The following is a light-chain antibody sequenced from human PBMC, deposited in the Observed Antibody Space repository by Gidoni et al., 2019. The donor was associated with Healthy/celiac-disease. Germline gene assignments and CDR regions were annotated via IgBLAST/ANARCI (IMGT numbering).Light chain of an antibody. CDR3: QQCYSTPLT. V-gene: IGKV1-39*01. CDR2: AAS. CDR1: QSISSY. Sequence: DIQMTQSPSSLSASVGDRVTITCRASQSISSYLNGYQQKPGKAPKLLIYAASSLQSGVPSRFSGSGSGTDFTLTISSLQPEDFATYSCQQCYSTPLTFGGGTKVEIK. J-gene: IGKJ4*01.